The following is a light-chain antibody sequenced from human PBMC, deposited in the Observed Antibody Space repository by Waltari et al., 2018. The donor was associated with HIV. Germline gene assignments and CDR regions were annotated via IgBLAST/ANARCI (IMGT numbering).Light chain of an antibody. CDR3: QQYNYWPPYT. CDR2: GAS. CDR1: QTVIGN. Sequence: EIVMTQSPATLSVSPGERATLSCRASQTVIGNLAWYQPKPGQAPRLLVYGASARAAGVPARFTGSGSGTEFTLTISTMQSEDVAVYYCQQYNYWPPYTFGQGTKLEIK. J-gene: IGKJ2*01. V-gene: IGKV3-15*01.